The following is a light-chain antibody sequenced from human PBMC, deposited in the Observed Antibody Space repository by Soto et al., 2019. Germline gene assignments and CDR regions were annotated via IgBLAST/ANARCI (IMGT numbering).Light chain of an antibody. V-gene: IGLV2-14*01. CDR3: SSYTSSTTLHV. Sequence: QSALTQPASVPGSPGQSITISCTGTSSDIGRYDYVSWYQQHPGKAPKLMIYEVSNRPSGVSNRFSGSKSGNTASLTISGLQAEDEADYYCSSYTSSTTLHVFGTGTKVTVL. J-gene: IGLJ1*01. CDR2: EVS. CDR1: SSDIGRYDY.